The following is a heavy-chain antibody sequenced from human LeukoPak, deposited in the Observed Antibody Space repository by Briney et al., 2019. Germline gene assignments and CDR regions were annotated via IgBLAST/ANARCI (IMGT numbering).Heavy chain of an antibody. CDR2: LSSGSGFI. CDR3: ARDVRRRGGYEALDS. V-gene: IGHV3-21*01. Sequence: GGSLRLSCAASGLVFSSDSMNWVRQAAGKGLEWVSSLSSGSGFIYYADSVKGRFTISRDNAKNSLYLQMNSLRAEDTAVYYCARDVRRRGGYEALDSWGQGTLVTVSS. D-gene: IGHD5-12*01. J-gene: IGHJ4*02. CDR1: GLVFSSDS.